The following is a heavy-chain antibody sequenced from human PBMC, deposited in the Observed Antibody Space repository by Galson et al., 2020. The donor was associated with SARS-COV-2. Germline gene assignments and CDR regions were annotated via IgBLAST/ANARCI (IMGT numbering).Heavy chain of an antibody. J-gene: IGHJ3*02. V-gene: IGHV3-48*02. Sequence: GGSLRLSCAASGFTFSNDGMHWVRQAPGKGLEWVSFINSRSTTLYYADSVRGRFTISRDNAKNSLYLQMNSLRDEDTAMYYCARGPRTGYYPLDAFDIWGQGTMVTVSS. CDR1: GFTFSNDG. CDR2: INSRSTTL. D-gene: IGHD3-9*01. CDR3: ARGPRTGYYPLDAFDI.